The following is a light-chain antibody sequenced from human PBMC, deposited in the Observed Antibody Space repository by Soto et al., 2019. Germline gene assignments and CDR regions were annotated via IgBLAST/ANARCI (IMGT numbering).Light chain of an antibody. CDR1: SSDVGGYNY. Sequence: QSALTQPASVSGSPGQSFTISCPGTSSDVGGYNYVSWYQQHPGKAPTLMIYDVSNRPSGVSNRFSGSKSGNTASLTISGLQAEDEADYYCSSYTSSSTVVFGGGTKLTVL. CDR2: DVS. V-gene: IGLV2-14*01. CDR3: SSYTSSSTVV. J-gene: IGLJ2*01.